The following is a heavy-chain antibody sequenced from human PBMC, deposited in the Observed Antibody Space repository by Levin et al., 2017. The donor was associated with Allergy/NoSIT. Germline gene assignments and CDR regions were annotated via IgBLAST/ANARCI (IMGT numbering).Heavy chain of an antibody. D-gene: IGHD6-19*01. CDR3: STGYSSGWYSGGVDY. CDR1: GFTFSSYW. V-gene: IGHV3-74*01. Sequence: GGSLRLSCAASGFTFSSYWMHWVRQAPGKGLVWVSRINSDGSSTSYADSVKGRFTISRDNAKNTLYLQMNSLRAEDTAVYYCSTGYSSGWYSGGVDYWGQGTLVTVSS. CDR2: INSDGSST. J-gene: IGHJ4*02.